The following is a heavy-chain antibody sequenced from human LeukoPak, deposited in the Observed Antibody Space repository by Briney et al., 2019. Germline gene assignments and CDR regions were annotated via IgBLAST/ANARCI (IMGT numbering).Heavy chain of an antibody. CDR3: AKAYDFWSGWLDY. D-gene: IGHD3-3*01. V-gene: IGHV3-66*02. J-gene: IGHJ4*02. CDR1: GLTVSSNF. CDR2: VYSGERT. Sequence: PGGSLRLSCAAFGLTVSSNFMSWVRQAPGKGLEWVSVVYSGERTYYADSVKGRFTISRDNSKNTLYLQMNSLRAEDTAVYYCAKAYDFWSGWLDYWGQGTLVTVSS.